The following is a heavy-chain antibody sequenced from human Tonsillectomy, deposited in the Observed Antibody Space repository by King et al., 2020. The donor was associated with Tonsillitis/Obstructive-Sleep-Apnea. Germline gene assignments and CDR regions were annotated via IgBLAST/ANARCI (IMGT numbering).Heavy chain of an antibody. D-gene: IGHD2-2*02. Sequence: VQLQESGPGLVKPSQTLSLTCTVSGGSISSGGYYWSWIRQHPGKGLEWIGYIYYSGSTYYNPSLKSRVTISVDTSKNQFSLKLSSVTAADTAVYYCARGLYCSSTSCYNLGVVWFDPWGQGTLVTVSS. CDR3: ARGLYCSSTSCYNLGVVWFDP. CDR2: IYYSGST. V-gene: IGHV4-31*03. J-gene: IGHJ5*02. CDR1: GGSISSGGYY.